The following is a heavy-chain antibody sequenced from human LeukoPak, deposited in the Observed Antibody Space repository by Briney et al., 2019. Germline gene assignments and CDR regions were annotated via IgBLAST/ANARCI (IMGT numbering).Heavy chain of an antibody. Sequence: PGGSLRLSCVASGLNFDDSAMHWVRQAPGKGLEWVSLISPDGIGTFYADSVRGRFSISGDNRKHSLFLQMTSLRTEDTAMYYCVRESGKFDYWGQGTLVAVSS. J-gene: IGHJ4*02. CDR1: GLNFDDSA. V-gene: IGHV3-43*02. CDR2: ISPDGIGT. CDR3: VRESGKFDY.